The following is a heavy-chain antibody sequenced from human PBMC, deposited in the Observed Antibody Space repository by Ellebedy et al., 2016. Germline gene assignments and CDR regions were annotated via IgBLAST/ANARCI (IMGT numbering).Heavy chain of an antibody. Sequence: GESLKISXAVSGLTFSNFFMSWVRRAPGKGLEWVSTISGGGDSRYFADSVKGRFTISRDNSKNTLYLHMNNLRVDDTAIYYCRYGHYSNVWGQGTLVTVS. CDR2: ISGGGDSR. V-gene: IGHV3-23*01. CDR3: RYGHYSNV. D-gene: IGHD5-18*01. CDR1: GLTFSNFF. J-gene: IGHJ4*02.